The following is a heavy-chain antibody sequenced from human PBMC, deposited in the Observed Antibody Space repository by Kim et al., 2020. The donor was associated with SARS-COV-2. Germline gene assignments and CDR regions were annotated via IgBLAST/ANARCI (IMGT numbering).Heavy chain of an antibody. V-gene: IGHV4-59*09. Sequence: PSRKGRVTISVGTSKNQFSLKLSSVTAADTAVYYWARGGSSGGEGWFDPWGQGTLVTVSS. CDR3: ARGGSSGGEGWFDP. J-gene: IGHJ5*02. D-gene: IGHD6-13*01.